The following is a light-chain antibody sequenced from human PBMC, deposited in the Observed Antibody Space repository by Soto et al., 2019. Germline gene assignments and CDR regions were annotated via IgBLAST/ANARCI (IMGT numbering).Light chain of an antibody. CDR3: QQYNNWPPYT. V-gene: IGKV3-15*01. Sequence: EILMTQSPATLSVSPGERVTLSCRASRSVSSNLAWYQQKPGQAPRLLLYGASTRATGIPARFSGSGSGTEFILTISSLQSEDFAVYYCQQYNNWPPYTFGQGTKLEIK. CDR2: GAS. J-gene: IGKJ2*01. CDR1: RSVSSN.